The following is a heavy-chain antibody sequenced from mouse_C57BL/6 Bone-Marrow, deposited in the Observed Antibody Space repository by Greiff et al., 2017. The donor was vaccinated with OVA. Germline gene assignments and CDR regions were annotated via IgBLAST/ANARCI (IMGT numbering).Heavy chain of an antibody. D-gene: IGHD2-3*01. V-gene: IGHV6-3*01. CDR2: IRLKSDNYAT. CDR3: TGGDGFYYYAMDY. Sequence: EVKLMESGGGLVQPGGSMKLSCVASGFTFSNYWMNWVRQSPEKGLEWVAQIRLKSDNYATHYAESVKGRFTISRDDSKSSVYLQMNNLRAEDTGIYYCTGGDGFYYYAMDYWGQGTSVTVSS. J-gene: IGHJ4*01. CDR1: GFTFSNYW.